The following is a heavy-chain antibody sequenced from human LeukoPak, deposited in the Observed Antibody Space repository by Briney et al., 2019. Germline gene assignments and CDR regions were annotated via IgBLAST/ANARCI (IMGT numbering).Heavy chain of an antibody. CDR2: IYYSWTT. V-gene: IGHV4-39*01. CDR3: ARGFYDILTGHPKNFDY. CDR1: GGSISSSSDNY. J-gene: IGHJ4*02. D-gene: IGHD3-9*01. Sequence: SETLSLTCSVSGGSISSSSDNYWGWIRQSPGKGLEWIGRIYYSWTTYYNPSLKSRVTISVDTSKNQFSLKLTSVTAADTAVYYCARGFYDILTGHPKNFDYWGQGTLVTVSS.